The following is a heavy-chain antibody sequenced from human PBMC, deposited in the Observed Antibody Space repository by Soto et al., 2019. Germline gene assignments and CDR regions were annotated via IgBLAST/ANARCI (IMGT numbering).Heavy chain of an antibody. V-gene: IGHV3-33*05. CDR3: ARGGEKYCSGGRCYSAYYGMDV. CDR1: GFTFSSNG. CDR2: ISYDGSNK. Sequence: PGGSLRLSCAASGFTFSSNGMHWVRQAPGKGLEWVAVISYDGSNKYYADSVKGRFTISRDNSKNTLYLQMNSLRAEDTAVYYCARGGEKYCSGGRCYSAYYGMDVWGQGTTVTVSS. J-gene: IGHJ6*02. D-gene: IGHD2-15*01.